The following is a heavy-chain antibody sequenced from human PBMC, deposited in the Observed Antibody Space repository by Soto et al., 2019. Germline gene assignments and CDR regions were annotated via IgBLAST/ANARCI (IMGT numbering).Heavy chain of an antibody. J-gene: IGHJ3*02. CDR3: AGWMGGAFDI. Sequence: QVQLQESGPGLVKPSETLSLTCTVSGGSVSSGSHYWTWIRQPPGKGLEWIGYIYYIGSTNYNPSLKSRVTISVDTSKNQCSLKLNSVTAADTAVYYCAGWMGGAFDIWGQGTMVIVSS. D-gene: IGHD2-2*03. CDR2: IYYIGST. CDR1: GGSVSSGSHY. V-gene: IGHV4-61*01.